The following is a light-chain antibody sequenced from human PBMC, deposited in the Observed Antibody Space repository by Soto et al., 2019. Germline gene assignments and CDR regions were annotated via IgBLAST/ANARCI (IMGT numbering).Light chain of an antibody. Sequence: QTVVTQEPSLTASPGGTVTLSCDSSTGAVTSGHHPYWLQQKPGQAPRTLIYHTTNTLSWTPARFSGSLLGGKAALTLSGAQPEDEALYYCLLTYSGPWVFGGGTKLTVL. CDR2: HTT. CDR3: LLTYSGPWV. V-gene: IGLV7-46*01. J-gene: IGLJ3*02. CDR1: TGAVTSGHH.